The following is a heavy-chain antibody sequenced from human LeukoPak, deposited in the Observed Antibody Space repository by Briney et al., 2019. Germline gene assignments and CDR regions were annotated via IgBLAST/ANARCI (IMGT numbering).Heavy chain of an antibody. J-gene: IGHJ4*02. Sequence: GASVKVSCKASGYTFTGYYMHWVRQAPGQGLEWMGWINPNSGGTNHAQKFQGRVTMTRDTSISTAYMELSRLRSDDTAVYYCAREVCSGGSCYAVFDYWGQGTLVTVSS. D-gene: IGHD2-15*01. CDR2: INPNSGGT. V-gene: IGHV1-2*02. CDR1: GYTFTGYY. CDR3: AREVCSGGSCYAVFDY.